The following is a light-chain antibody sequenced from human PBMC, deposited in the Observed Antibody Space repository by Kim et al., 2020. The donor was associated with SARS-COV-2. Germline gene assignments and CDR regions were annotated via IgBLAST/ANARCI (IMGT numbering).Light chain of an antibody. J-gene: IGLJ2*01. CDR3: QTWATAKGV. V-gene: IGLV4-69*01. CDR1: RQHSRYA. CDR2: LTSDGSH. Sequence: SVKLTCTLSRQHSRYAIAWKQQQSVMGPRYLMKLTSDGSHTKGDRVPDRFSGSSSWAELYLTISSLQSDDEADYHCQTWATAKGVFGGGTKLTVL.